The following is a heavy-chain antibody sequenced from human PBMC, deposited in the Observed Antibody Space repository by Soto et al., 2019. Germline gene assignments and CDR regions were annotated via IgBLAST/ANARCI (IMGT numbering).Heavy chain of an antibody. Sequence: VSVKVSCKASGYTFTSYYMHWVRQAPGQGREWMGIINPSGGSTSYAQKFQGRVTMTRDTSTSTVYMELSSLRSEDTAVYYCAREGGAYSSSRINYYYYGMDVWGQGTTVTVSS. CDR2: INPSGGST. CDR1: GYTFTSYY. J-gene: IGHJ6*02. D-gene: IGHD6-13*01. V-gene: IGHV1-46*01. CDR3: AREGGAYSSSRINYYYYGMDV.